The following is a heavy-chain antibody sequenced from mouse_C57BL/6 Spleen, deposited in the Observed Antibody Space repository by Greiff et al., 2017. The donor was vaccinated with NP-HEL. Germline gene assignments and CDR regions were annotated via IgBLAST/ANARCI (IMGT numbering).Heavy chain of an antibody. CDR2: IYPRDGST. CDR3: ARDWDEYFDV. V-gene: IGHV1-85*01. J-gene: IGHJ1*03. Sequence: QVQLKESGPELVKPGASVKLSCKASGYTFTSYDINWVKQRPGQGLEWIGWIYPRDGSTKYNEKFKGKATLTADKSSSTAYMQLNSLTSEDSAVYFCARDWDEYFDVWGTGTTVTVSS. CDR1: GYTFTSYD. D-gene: IGHD4-1*01.